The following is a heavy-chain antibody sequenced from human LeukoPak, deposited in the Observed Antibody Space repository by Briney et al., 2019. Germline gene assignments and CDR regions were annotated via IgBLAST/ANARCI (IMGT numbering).Heavy chain of an antibody. CDR3: ARLMGPKNYFDY. D-gene: IGHD3-10*01. CDR1: GGSISSYY. CDR2: IYYSGST. J-gene: IGHJ4*02. Sequence: SETLSLTCTVSGGSISSYYWSWIRQPPGKGLEWIGYIYYSGSTNYNPSLKSRVTISVDTSKNQFSLKLSSVTAADTAVYYCARLMGPKNYFDYLGQGTLVTVSS. V-gene: IGHV4-59*08.